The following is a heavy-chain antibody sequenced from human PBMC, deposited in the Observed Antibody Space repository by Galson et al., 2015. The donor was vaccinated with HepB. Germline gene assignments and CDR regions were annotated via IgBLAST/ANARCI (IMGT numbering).Heavy chain of an antibody. CDR2: ISSSSSYI. CDR3: ARDIVLMVYATLYYYYGMDV. V-gene: IGHV3-21*01. Sequence: MSWVRQAPGKGLEWVSSISSSSSYIYYADSVKGRFTISRDNAKNSLYLQMNSLRAEDTAVYYCARDIVLMVYATLYYYYGMDVWGQGTTVTVSS. J-gene: IGHJ6*02. D-gene: IGHD2-8*01.